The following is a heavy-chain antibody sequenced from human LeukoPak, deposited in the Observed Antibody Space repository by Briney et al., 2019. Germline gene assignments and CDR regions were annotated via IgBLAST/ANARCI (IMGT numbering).Heavy chain of an antibody. Sequence: PGGSLRLSCGASGFTFSSYWMHWVRQTPGKGQVWVSRINTDGSTRSYADSVKGRFTISRDNAKNTLYLQMSSLRAEDTAVYYCARSSSTYCGGDCYLTWYFDLWGRGTLVTVSS. J-gene: IGHJ2*01. D-gene: IGHD2-21*02. CDR2: INTDGSTR. CDR1: GFTFSSYW. CDR3: ARSSSTYCGGDCYLTWYFDL. V-gene: IGHV3-74*01.